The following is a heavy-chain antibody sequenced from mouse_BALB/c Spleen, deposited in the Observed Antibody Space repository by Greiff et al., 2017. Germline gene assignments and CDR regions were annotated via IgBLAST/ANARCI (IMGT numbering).Heavy chain of an antibody. V-gene: IGHV1S22*01. Sequence: LQHPGSELVRPGASVKLSCKATGYTFTSYWMHWVKQRHGQGLEWIGNIYPGSGSTNYDEKFKSKGTLTVDTSSSTAYMHLSSLTSEDSAVYYCTRHDGYSWFAYWGQGTLVTVSA. CDR1: GYTFTSYW. CDR2: IYPGSGST. J-gene: IGHJ3*01. CDR3: TRHDGYSWFAY. D-gene: IGHD2-3*01.